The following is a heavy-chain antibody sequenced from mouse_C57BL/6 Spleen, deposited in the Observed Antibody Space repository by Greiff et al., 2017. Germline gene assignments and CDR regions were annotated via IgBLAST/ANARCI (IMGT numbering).Heavy chain of an antibody. CDR2: IDPSDSET. V-gene: IGHV1-52*01. CDR3: ARERVSNPAWFAD. D-gene: IGHD2-5*01. J-gene: IGHJ3*01. CDR1: GYTFTSYW. Sequence: QVQLQQPGAELVRPGSSVKLSCKASGYTFTSYWMHWVKQRPLQGLEWIGNIDPSDSETHYNQKFKDKATLTVDKSSSTAYMQLSSLTSEDSAVYYGARERVSNPAWFADWGQGTMVTVSA.